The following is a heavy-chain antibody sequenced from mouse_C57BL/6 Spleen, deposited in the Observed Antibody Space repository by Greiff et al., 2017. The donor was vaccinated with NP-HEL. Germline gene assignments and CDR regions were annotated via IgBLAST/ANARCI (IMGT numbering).Heavy chain of an antibody. Sequence: VQLQQSGPELVKPGASVKMSCKASGYTFTDYNMHWVKQSHGKSLEWIGYINPNNGGTSYNQKFKGKATLTVNKSSSTAYMELRSLTSEDSAVYYCAREGVLRTGYFDYWGQGTTLTVSS. CDR2: INPNNGGT. D-gene: IGHD1-1*01. CDR3: AREGVLRTGYFDY. V-gene: IGHV1-22*01. J-gene: IGHJ2*01. CDR1: GYTFTDYN.